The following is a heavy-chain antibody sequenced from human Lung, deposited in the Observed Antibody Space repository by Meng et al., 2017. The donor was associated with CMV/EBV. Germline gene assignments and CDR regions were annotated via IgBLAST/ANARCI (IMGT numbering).Heavy chain of an antibody. CDR1: TFTFNDDW. D-gene: IGHD5-18*01. CDR2: IKEDGSEK. V-gene: IGHV3-7*01. Sequence: GGSLRPXCAASTFTFNDDWMSWVRQAPGKGLEWVAKIKEDGSEKYYVDSVKGRFTISRDNAKNSLYLQMYSLRAEDTAVYYCARARGYGPRYYGMDVWGQGNXVNGAS. CDR3: ARARGYGPRYYGMDV. J-gene: IGHJ6*02.